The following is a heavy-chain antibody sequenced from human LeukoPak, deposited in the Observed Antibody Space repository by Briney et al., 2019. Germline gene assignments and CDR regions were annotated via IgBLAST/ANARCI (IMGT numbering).Heavy chain of an antibody. V-gene: IGHV3-33*01. D-gene: IGHD6-19*01. CDR2: IRSGGSNE. J-gene: IGHJ6*02. CDR1: GFTFTDSA. CDR3: ARDLGYSSGHGLDV. Sequence: GWSLRLSCAASGFTFTDSAMHWVRRAPGAGLEWVALIRSGGSNEYYADSVKGRFTIYRDNAKNMLYLQMNRLSAEDTAMYYCARDLGYSSGHGLDVWGQGTTVTVSS.